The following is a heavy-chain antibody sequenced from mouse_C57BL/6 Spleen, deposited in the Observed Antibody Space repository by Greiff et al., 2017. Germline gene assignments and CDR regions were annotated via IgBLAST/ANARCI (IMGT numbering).Heavy chain of an antibody. CDR1: GYSITSGYD. CDR2: ISYSGST. Sequence: EVKVEESGPGMVKPSQSLSLTCTVTGYSITSGYDWHWIRHFPGNKLEWMGYISYSGSTNYNPSLKSRISITHDTSKNHFFLKLNSVTTEDTATYDCARALYGSSFDYWGQGTTLTVSS. V-gene: IGHV3-1*01. J-gene: IGHJ2*01. D-gene: IGHD1-1*01. CDR3: ARALYGSSFDY.